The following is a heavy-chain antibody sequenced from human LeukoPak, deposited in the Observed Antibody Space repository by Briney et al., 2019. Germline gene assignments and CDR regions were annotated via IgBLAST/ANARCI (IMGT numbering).Heavy chain of an antibody. CDR3: ASRSITMTNDYYYYYMDV. CDR2: FIPIFGTA. V-gene: IGHV1-69*05. CDR1: GVTFSRYA. D-gene: IGHD3-22*01. J-gene: IGHJ6*03. Sequence: GASVKVSCTASGVTFSRYAISWVRQAPGQGLEWMGGFIPIFGTANYAQKFQGRVTITTDESTSTAYMELSSLRSEDTAVYYCASRSITMTNDYYYYYMDVWGKGTTVTVSS.